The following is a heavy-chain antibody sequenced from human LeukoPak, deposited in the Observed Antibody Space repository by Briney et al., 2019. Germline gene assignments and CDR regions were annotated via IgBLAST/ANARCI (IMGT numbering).Heavy chain of an antibody. CDR3: ARDGYYDSSGYYYGSGYFDY. J-gene: IGHJ4*02. Sequence: GASVKVSCKASGGTFSSYAISWVRQAPGQGLEWMGGIIPIFGTANYAQKFQGSVTITADESTSTAYMELSSLRSEDTAVYYCARDGYYDSSGYYYGSGYFDYWGQGTLVTVSS. D-gene: IGHD3-22*01. V-gene: IGHV1-69*13. CDR1: GGTFSSYA. CDR2: IIPIFGTA.